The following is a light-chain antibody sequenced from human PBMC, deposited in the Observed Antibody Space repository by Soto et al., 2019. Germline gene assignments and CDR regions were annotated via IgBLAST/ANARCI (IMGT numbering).Light chain of an antibody. V-gene: IGLV2-14*01. CDR2: EVS. CDR1: SSDVGAHNF. J-gene: IGLJ1*01. Sequence: QSALTQPASVSGSPGQSITISCTGTSSDVGAHNFVSWYQQHPGKAPKLMIYEVSNRPSGVSDRFSGSKSGNTASLTISGLQAEDEADYYCNSYTNTAARVFGTRTKVTVL. CDR3: NSYTNTAARV.